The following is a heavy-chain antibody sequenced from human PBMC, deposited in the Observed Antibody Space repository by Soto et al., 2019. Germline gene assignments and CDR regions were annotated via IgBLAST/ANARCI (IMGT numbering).Heavy chain of an antibody. CDR2: ISWNSGSI. Sequence: PGGSLRLSCAASGFTFDDYAMHWVRQAPGKGLEWVSGISWNSGSIGYAESVKGRFTISRDNAKNSLYLQMNSLRAEDTALYYCAKDMGSSWFGWFDPWGQGTLVTVSS. J-gene: IGHJ5*02. CDR3: AKDMGSSWFGWFDP. V-gene: IGHV3-9*01. D-gene: IGHD6-13*01. CDR1: GFTFDDYA.